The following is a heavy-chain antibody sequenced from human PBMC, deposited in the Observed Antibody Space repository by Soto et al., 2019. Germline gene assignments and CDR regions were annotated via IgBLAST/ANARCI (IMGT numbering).Heavy chain of an antibody. D-gene: IGHD3-22*01. J-gene: IGHJ4*02. Sequence: SETLSLTYTVSGDSTPSHYSPWIRQPPGKGLEWIGYMYYSGSTNYNPSLKSRVTMSVDTSKNQFSLKLSAVTAADTAVYYCARGDSSGYSYYFDYWGQGTLVTVS. CDR2: MYYSGST. V-gene: IGHV4-59*11. CDR1: GDSTPSHY. CDR3: ARGDSSGYSYYFDY.